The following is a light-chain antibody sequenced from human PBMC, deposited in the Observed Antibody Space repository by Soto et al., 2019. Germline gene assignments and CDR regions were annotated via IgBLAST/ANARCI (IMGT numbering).Light chain of an antibody. Sequence: QSVLTQPPSVSGAPGQRVTISCTGSSSNIGAGYDLQWYQQLPGTGPKLLIYANSNRPSGVPDRFSGSKSGTSASLAITGLQAEDEADYYCQSYDSSLSGSVFGGGTKLTVL. CDR2: ANS. CDR1: SSNIGAGYD. V-gene: IGLV1-40*01. CDR3: QSYDSSLSGSV. J-gene: IGLJ3*02.